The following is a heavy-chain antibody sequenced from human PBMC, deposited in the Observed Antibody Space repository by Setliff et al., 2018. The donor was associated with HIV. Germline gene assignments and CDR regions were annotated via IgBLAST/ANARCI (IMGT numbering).Heavy chain of an antibody. CDR3: ATNFLYDILTGYFPYQFDQ. J-gene: IGHJ4*02. V-gene: IGHV3-7*01. Sequence: PGGSLRLSCAASGFTFSSYWMSWVRQAPGKGLEWVANIKEDGSEKYFVDSVKGRFTISRDNAKDSMFLQMNSLRGEDTAVYYCATNFLYDILTGYFPYQFDQWGQGTLVTVS. CDR2: IKEDGSEK. CDR1: GFTFSSYW. D-gene: IGHD3-9*01.